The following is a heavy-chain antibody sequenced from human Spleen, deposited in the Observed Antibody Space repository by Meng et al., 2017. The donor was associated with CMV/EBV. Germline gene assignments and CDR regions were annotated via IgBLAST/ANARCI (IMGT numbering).Heavy chain of an antibody. Sequence: GESLKISCAASGFTFSAYVMSWVRQAPGKGLEWISTISGNDGTTDYADSVKGRFTISRDNSKNTLFLEMNSLRVEDTAVYYCAVPIAVAGTHDYWGQGALVTVSS. V-gene: IGHV3-23*01. CDR2: ISGNDGTT. J-gene: IGHJ4*02. CDR3: AVPIAVAGTHDY. D-gene: IGHD6-19*01. CDR1: GFTFSAYV.